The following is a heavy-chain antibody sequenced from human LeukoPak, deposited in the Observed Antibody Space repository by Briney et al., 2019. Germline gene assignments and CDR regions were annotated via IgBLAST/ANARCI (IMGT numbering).Heavy chain of an antibody. J-gene: IGHJ2*01. CDR3: SGGNLYWYFDL. CDR2: IQQDGSEK. V-gene: IGHV3-7*01. D-gene: IGHD4-23*01. Sequence: PGGSLRLSCAASGFIFSSYWMSWVRQAPGKGLEWVANIQQDGSEKYYVDSVKGRFTISRDNAKNSLYLQINSLRAEDTAVYCCSGGNLYWYFDLWGRGTLVTVSS. CDR1: GFIFSSYW.